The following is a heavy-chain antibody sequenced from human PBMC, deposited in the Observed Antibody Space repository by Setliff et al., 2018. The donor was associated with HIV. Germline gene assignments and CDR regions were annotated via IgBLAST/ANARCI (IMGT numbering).Heavy chain of an antibody. J-gene: IGHJ4*02. V-gene: IGHV4-34*01. D-gene: IGHD1-26*01. Sequence: PSETLSLTCAVYGGSFSDYYWSWIRQPPGKGLEWIGEIIHSGSTNYNPSLKSRVTISVDTSKNQFSLKLSSVTAADTAVYYCARGHGVYSGSYLAVYFDYWGQGTLVTVSS. CDR2: IIHSGST. CDR1: GGSFSDYY. CDR3: ARGHGVYSGSYLAVYFDY.